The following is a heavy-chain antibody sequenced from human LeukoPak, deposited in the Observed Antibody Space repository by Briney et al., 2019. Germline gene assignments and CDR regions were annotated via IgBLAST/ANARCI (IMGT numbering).Heavy chain of an antibody. Sequence: GGSLRLSCAASGFTFSSYGMHWVRQAPGKGLEWVAVIWYDGSNKYYADSVKGRFTISRDNSKNTLYLQMNSLRADDTAVYYCARIGYSISWSGDYWGQGSLVTVSS. J-gene: IGHJ4*02. D-gene: IGHD6-13*01. CDR3: ARIGYSISWSGDY. V-gene: IGHV3-33*01. CDR1: GFTFSSYG. CDR2: IWYDGSNK.